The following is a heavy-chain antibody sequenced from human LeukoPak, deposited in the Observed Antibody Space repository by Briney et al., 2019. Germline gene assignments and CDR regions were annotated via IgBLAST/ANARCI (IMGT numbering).Heavy chain of an antibody. CDR1: GFTFSSYA. D-gene: IGHD3-22*01. Sequence: GTSLRLSCAASGFTFSSYAMHWVRQAPGKGLEWVANDGSNKYYSVSVKGRFTISRDNSKNTLFLQMNSLRPEDTAVYYCARGGLFGYGSTGYYYGGWGQGTLVTVSS. CDR3: ARGGLFGYGSTGYYYGG. CDR2: DGSNK. V-gene: IGHV3-30-3*01. J-gene: IGHJ4*02.